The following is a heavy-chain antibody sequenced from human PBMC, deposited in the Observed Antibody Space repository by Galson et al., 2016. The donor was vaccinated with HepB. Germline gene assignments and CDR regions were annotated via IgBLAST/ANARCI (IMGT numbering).Heavy chain of an antibody. CDR2: ISYDGSNK. CDR3: ARGGHYDSGSFFDY. V-gene: IGHV3-30-3*01. D-gene: IGHD3-10*01. J-gene: IGHJ4*02. CDR1: GFTFSIYA. Sequence: SLRLSCAASGFTFSIYALHWVRQAPGKGLEWVAIISYDGSNKYYADSVKGRFTISRDNSKNTLYLQMNYLSPEDTAVYYCARGGHYDSGSFFDYWGQGTLVTVSS.